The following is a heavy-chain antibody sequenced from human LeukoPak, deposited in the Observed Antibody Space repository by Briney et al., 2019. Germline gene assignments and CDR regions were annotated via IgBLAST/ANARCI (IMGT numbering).Heavy chain of an antibody. J-gene: IGHJ4*02. CDR1: GYTSTSYA. CDR2: INAGNGNT. V-gene: IGHV1-3*01. Sequence: GASVKVSCKASGYTSTSYAMHWVRQAPGQRIEWMGWINAGNGNTKYSQKFQGRVTITRDTSASTAYMELSSLRSEDTAVYYCARDSVGGGILTGYYFDYWGQGTLVTVSS. CDR3: ARDSVGGGILTGYYFDY. D-gene: IGHD3-9*01.